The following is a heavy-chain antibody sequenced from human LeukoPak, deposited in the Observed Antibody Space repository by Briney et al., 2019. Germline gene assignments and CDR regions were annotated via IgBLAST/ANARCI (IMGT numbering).Heavy chain of an antibody. Sequence: ASVKASCKASGYTFISYDINWVRQAPGQGLEWMGWMNPNSGNTGFAQKFQGRVTMTRNTSISTAYMELSSLRSEDTAVYYCARQYCSRTSCYPDYWGQGTLVTVSS. J-gene: IGHJ4*02. CDR1: GYTFISYD. CDR2: MNPNSGNT. D-gene: IGHD2-2*01. V-gene: IGHV1-8*01. CDR3: ARQYCSRTSCYPDY.